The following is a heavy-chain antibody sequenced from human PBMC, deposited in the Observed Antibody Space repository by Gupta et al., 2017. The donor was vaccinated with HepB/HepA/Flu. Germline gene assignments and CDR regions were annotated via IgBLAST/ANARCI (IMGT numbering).Heavy chain of an antibody. Sequence: QVQLQESGPGLVKPSATLSLTCAVPGGSINSSHWWSWVRQPPGKGLEWIGEIHHSGSTNYNPSLKSRVTISIDKSNNQFSLKLNSMTAADTAVYYCARNIGYFDSWGQRTQVTVSS. CDR1: GGSINSSHW. V-gene: IGHV4-4*02. J-gene: IGHJ4*02. D-gene: IGHD5-12*01. CDR2: IHHSGST. CDR3: ARNIGYFDS.